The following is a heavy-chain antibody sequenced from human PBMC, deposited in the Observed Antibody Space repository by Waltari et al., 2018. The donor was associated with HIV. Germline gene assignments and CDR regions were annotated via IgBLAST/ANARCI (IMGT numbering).Heavy chain of an antibody. Sequence: QVQLVESGGGLVKPGGSLRLSCAASGFSLSDYYMSWIRQAPGKGWGWVSSISPRGGVIDCAESVRGRFTISRYNAEDSLHLQMHSLRAEDTAVYYCTRHRGAILLSSGRDGLDVWGQGTTVTVSS. J-gene: IGHJ6*02. V-gene: IGHV3-11*01. D-gene: IGHD3-10*01. CDR1: GFSLSDYY. CDR3: TRHRGAILLSSGRDGLDV. CDR2: ISPRGGVI.